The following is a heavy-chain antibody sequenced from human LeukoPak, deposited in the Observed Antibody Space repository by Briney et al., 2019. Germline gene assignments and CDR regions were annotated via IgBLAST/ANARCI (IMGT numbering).Heavy chain of an antibody. Sequence: AGGSLRLSCAASGFTFSSYWMSWVRQAPGKGLEWVSSISSSSSYIYYADSVKGRFTISRDNSKNTLYLQMNSLRAEDTAVYYCAKDGYSSGWYYFDYWGQGTLVTVSS. J-gene: IGHJ4*02. CDR2: ISSSSSYI. CDR1: GFTFSSYW. D-gene: IGHD6-19*01. CDR3: AKDGYSSGWYYFDY. V-gene: IGHV3-21*04.